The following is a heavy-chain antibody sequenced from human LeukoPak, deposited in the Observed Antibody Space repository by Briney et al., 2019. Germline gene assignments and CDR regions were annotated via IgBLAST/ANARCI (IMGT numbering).Heavy chain of an antibody. Sequence: GGSLTLSCAASGFTFSSYEMNWVRQAPGKGLEGVSYISSSGSTIYYAVSVKRRFTISRDNAKISLYLQMNSLRAEDTAVYYCASLAAATVDYWGQGTLVSVSS. CDR2: ISSSGSTI. CDR1: GFTFSSYE. V-gene: IGHV3-48*03. J-gene: IGHJ4*02. D-gene: IGHD2-15*01. CDR3: ASLAAATVDY.